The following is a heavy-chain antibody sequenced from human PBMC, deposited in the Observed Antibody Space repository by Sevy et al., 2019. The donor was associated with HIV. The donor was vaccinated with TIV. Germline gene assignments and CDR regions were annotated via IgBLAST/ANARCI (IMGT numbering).Heavy chain of an antibody. CDR2: ISYDGSDT. V-gene: IGHV3-30-3*01. CDR3: ARPRANYVDHYFFYAMDV. Sequence: GVSLRLSCAASGFAFSNYYAMHWVRQAPGKGLEWVALISYDGSDTYYADSVKGRFTVSRDNFKNTLFLQMNSLTTEDTAVYYCARPRANYVDHYFFYAMDVWGQGTTVTVSS. D-gene: IGHD4-17*01. CDR1: GFAFSNYYA. J-gene: IGHJ6*02.